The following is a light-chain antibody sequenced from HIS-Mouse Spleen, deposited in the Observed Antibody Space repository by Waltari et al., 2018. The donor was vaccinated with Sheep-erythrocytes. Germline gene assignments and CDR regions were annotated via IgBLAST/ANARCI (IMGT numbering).Light chain of an antibody. CDR3: QRRSNWYT. CDR1: QSVSSY. V-gene: IGKV3-11*01. Sequence: EIVLTQSPATLSLSPGERATLSCRAGQSVSSYLAWYQQKPGQAPTLLIHDASNRATGIPARFSGSGSGTDFTLTISSLEPEDCADYYCQRRSNWYTFGQGTKLEIK. J-gene: IGKJ2*01. CDR2: DAS.